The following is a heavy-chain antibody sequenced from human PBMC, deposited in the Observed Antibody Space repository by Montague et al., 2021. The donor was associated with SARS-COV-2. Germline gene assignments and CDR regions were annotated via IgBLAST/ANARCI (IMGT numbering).Heavy chain of an antibody. CDR2: IYNYGSA. CDR3: ARHANWDWYDFDY. CDR1: GGSISSSY. D-gene: IGHD7-27*01. V-gene: IGHV4-59*08. Sequence: SETLSLTCSVSGGSISSSYWSWIRQPQGKGLEWIGYIYNYGSAKSNPSLKRRVTIAIDTYKNKFSLKLRFVTAVDTAVYYCARHANWDWYDFDYWGQGTLVTVSS. J-gene: IGHJ4*02.